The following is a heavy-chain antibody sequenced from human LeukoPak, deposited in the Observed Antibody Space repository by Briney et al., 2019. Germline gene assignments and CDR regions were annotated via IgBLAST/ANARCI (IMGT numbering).Heavy chain of an antibody. Sequence: ASVKVSCKASGGTFSSYAISWVRQAPGQGLEWMGRIIPILGIANYAQKFQGRVTITADKSTSTAYMELSSLRSEDTAVYYCARPYGSGSYYNFDYWGQGTLVTVSS. V-gene: IGHV1-69*04. D-gene: IGHD3-10*01. J-gene: IGHJ4*02. CDR2: IIPILGIA. CDR3: ARPYGSGSYYNFDY. CDR1: GGTFSSYA.